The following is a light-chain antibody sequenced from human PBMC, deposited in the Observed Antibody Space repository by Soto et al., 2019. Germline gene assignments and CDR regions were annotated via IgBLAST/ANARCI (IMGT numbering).Light chain of an antibody. CDR2: EVS. CDR3: SPYTSRNTIDV. V-gene: IGLV2-14*01. Sequence: QSVLIQPASVPGSPGQSITISCTGTSSDVGGSNYVSWYQHHPHRAPKLLIYEVSYRPSGVSNRFSGSKSDNTASLTISGLQAEDEADYYRSPYTSRNTIDVFGSGTKLTV. J-gene: IGLJ1*01. CDR1: SSDVGGSNY.